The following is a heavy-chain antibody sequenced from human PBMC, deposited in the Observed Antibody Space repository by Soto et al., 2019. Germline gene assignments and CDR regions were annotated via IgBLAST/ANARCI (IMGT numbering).Heavy chain of an antibody. J-gene: IGHJ4*02. Sequence: QLQLQESGPGLVKPSETLSLTCTVSGDSISSSSYYWGWIRKPPGKGLEWIGTIYYSGRSFYNPSLNSRVTISVDTSKYQFSLKFSSVTAADTAVYYCARHEGRYCSGGSCYPGDYWGQGTLVTVSS. CDR3: ARHEGRYCSGGSCYPGDY. CDR1: GDSISSSSYY. V-gene: IGHV4-39*01. D-gene: IGHD2-15*01. CDR2: IYYSGRS.